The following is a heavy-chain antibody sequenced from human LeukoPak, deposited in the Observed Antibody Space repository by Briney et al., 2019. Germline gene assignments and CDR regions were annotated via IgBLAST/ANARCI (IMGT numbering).Heavy chain of an antibody. CDR2: ISHDGSNQ. CDR1: GFTFSNYG. CDR3: AKASPPITMVRGVIQD. V-gene: IGHV3-30*18. D-gene: IGHD3-10*01. Sequence: GGSLRLSCAASGFTFSNYGMHWVRQAPGKGLEWVTIISHDGSNQYYVDPVKGRFTISRDNSKNTLYLQMNSLRAEDTAVYYCAKASPPITMVRGVIQDWGQGTLVTVSS. J-gene: IGHJ4*02.